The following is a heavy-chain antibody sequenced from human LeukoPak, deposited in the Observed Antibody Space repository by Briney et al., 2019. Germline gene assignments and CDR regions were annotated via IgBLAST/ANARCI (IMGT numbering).Heavy chain of an antibody. CDR1: GGSISSYY. CDR3: ARTRFDLAPHDAFDI. CDR2: IYTSGST. V-gene: IGHV4-4*07. Sequence: SQTLSLTCTVSGGSISSYYWTWIRQPAGKGLEWIGRIYTSGSTNYNPSLKSRVTMSVDTSKKQFSLKLSSVTAADTAVYYCARTRFDLAPHDAFDIWGQGTMVTVSS. D-gene: IGHD3-3*01. J-gene: IGHJ3*02.